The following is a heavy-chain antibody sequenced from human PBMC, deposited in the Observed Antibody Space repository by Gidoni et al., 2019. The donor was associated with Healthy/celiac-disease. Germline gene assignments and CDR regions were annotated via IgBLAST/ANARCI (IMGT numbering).Heavy chain of an antibody. D-gene: IGHD6-19*01. Sequence: NPSLKSRVTISVDTSKNQFSLKLSSVTAADTAVYYCARATISGWYGTRGPFDYWGQGTLVTVSS. J-gene: IGHJ4*02. CDR3: ARATISGWYGTRGPFDY. V-gene: IGHV4-34*01.